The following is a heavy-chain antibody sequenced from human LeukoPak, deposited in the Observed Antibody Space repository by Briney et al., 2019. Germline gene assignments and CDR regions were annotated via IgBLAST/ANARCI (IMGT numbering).Heavy chain of an antibody. D-gene: IGHD3-22*01. CDR3: ARGYYDSSQSLGPIFDY. Sequence: GASVKVSCKASGYTFTSYAMNWVRQAPGQGLEWMGWINTNTGNPTCAQGFTGRFVFSLDTSVSTAYLQISSLKAEDTAVYYCARGYYDSSQSLGPIFDYWGQGTLVTVSS. V-gene: IGHV7-4-1*02. CDR2: INTNTGNP. CDR1: GYTFTSYA. J-gene: IGHJ4*02.